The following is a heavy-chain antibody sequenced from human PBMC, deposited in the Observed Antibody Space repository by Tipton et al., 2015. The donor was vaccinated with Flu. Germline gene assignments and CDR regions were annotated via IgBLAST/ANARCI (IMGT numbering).Heavy chain of an antibody. J-gene: IGHJ5*01. CDR2: ISHFGIT. V-gene: IGHV4-4*02. CDR1: GGSINSSHW. CDR3: ARRDYSNYVSVPKNWFDS. Sequence: SLRLSCAVSGGSINSSHWWSWVRQPPGKGLEWIGEISHFGITNYSPSLKSRVTVSVEKAKNQFFLRLTSVTAADTAVYYCARRDYSNYVSVPKNWFDSWGQGILVTVSS. D-gene: IGHD4-11*01.